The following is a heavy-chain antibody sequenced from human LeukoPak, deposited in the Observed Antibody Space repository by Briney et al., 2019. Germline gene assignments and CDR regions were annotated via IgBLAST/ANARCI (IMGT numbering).Heavy chain of an antibody. V-gene: IGHV3-21*06. Sequence: GGSLRLSCAASGFSFSTYNMNWVRQAPGKGLEWVSFISGFSSYIYYAVSVKGRFTISRDNAENSMYLQMSSLRAEDTAVYYCARRFDIWGRRTMVTVSS. J-gene: IGHJ3*02. CDR3: ARRFDI. CDR2: ISGFSSYI. CDR1: GFSFSTYN.